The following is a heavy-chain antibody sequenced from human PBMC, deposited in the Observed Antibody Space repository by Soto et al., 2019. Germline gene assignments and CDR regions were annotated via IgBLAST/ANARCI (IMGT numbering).Heavy chain of an antibody. D-gene: IGHD2-21*02. J-gene: IGHJ4*02. CDR1: GFALSGYW. CDR3: ARWESGDWYLGI. V-gene: IGHV3-7*03. Sequence: EVQLVESGGGLVQPGGSLRLSCAASGFALSGYWMTWVRQAPGKGLEWVASINPDGTLKYYVDSVKGRFTISRDNADNSLFLQMISLRVDDTDVYYCARWESGDWYLGIWGQGTLVTVSS. CDR2: INPDGTLK.